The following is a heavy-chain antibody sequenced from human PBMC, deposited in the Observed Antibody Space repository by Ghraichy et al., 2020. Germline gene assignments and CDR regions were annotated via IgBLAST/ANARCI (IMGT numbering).Heavy chain of an antibody. J-gene: IGHJ4*02. D-gene: IGHD4-17*01. Sequence: SETLSLTCTVSGGSISSYYWSWIRQPPGKGLEWIGYIYYSGSTNYNPSLKSRVTISVDTSKNQFSLKLSSVTAADTAVYYCARDRSGAYGDYWGARTFDYWGQGTLVTVSS. V-gene: IGHV4-59*01. CDR1: GGSISSYY. CDR3: ARDRSGAYGDYWGARTFDY. CDR2: IYYSGST.